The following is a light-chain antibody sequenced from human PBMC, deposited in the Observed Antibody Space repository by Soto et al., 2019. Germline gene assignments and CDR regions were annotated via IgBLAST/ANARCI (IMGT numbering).Light chain of an antibody. V-gene: IGKV3-15*01. CDR2: GAS. Sequence: DIVMTQSPATLSVSPGARDSLSCRASQSVGSRLAWYQQNPGQAPRLLIYGASTRATGMPASFSGNGSGTEFTLTLNSLQSEDVAVYYCQHYNNWPPLTFGGGTKVEIK. J-gene: IGKJ4*01. CDR1: QSVGSR. CDR3: QHYNNWPPLT.